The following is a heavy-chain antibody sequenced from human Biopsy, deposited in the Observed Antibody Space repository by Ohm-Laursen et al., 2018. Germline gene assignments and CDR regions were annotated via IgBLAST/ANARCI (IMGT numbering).Heavy chain of an antibody. CDR3: AIFEGYSDDNLDYEHYGMDV. CDR1: EFSFSRYD. J-gene: IGHJ6*02. V-gene: IGHV1-46*01. Sequence: ASVKVSCKGSEFSFSRYDMHWVRQAPGRGLEWMGIISPSGGGTMDTQKFQDRLTMTRDTSTSTVHMELKSLKSEDTAVYYCAIFEGYSDDNLDYEHYGMDVWGQGTTVTVSS. CDR2: ISPSGGGT. D-gene: IGHD1-26*01.